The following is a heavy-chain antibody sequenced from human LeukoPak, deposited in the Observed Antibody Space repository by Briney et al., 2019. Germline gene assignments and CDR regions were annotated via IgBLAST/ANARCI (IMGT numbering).Heavy chain of an antibody. CDR3: AKDGRSYSSGWPPFDY. J-gene: IGHJ4*02. CDR1: EFTFSSHG. D-gene: IGHD6-19*01. CDR2: ISYDGSNK. Sequence: PGRSPRLSCAASEFTFSSHGMHWVRQAPGKGLEWVAVISYDGSNKYYADSVKGRFTISRDNSKNTLYLQMNSLRAEDTAVYHCAKDGRSYSSGWPPFDYWGQGALVTVSS. V-gene: IGHV3-30*18.